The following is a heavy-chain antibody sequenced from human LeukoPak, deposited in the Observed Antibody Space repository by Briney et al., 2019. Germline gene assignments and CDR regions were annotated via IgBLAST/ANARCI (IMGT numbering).Heavy chain of an antibody. CDR2: INHSGRT. D-gene: IGHD2-2*01. J-gene: IGHJ4*02. Sequence: SETLSLTCAVCGGSFSGYYYSWIRQPPGKGLEWIGEINHSGRTNYNPSLKSRVTISVDTSKNQFSLNLISVTAADTAVFYCARGPPGAVVPAAAGTFDDWGQGTLVTVSS. CDR3: ARGPPGAVVPAAAGTFDD. CDR1: GGSFSGYY. V-gene: IGHV4-34*01.